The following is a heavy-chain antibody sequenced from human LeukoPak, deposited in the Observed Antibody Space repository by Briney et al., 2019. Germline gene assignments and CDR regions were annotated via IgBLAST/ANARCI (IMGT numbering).Heavy chain of an antibody. CDR1: GFTFSDYY. V-gene: IGHV3-33*08. CDR2: IWYDGSNK. Sequence: GGSLRLSCAASGFTFSDYYMSWIRQAPGKGLEWVAVIWYDGSNKYYADSVKGRFTISRDNSKNTLYLQMNSLRAEDTAVYYCARDPDCSSTSCYAFDYWGQGTLVTVSS. J-gene: IGHJ4*02. D-gene: IGHD2-2*01. CDR3: ARDPDCSSTSCYAFDY.